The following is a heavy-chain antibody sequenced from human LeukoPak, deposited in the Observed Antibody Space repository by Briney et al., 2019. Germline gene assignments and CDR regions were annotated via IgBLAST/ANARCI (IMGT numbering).Heavy chain of an antibody. J-gene: IGHJ3*02. Sequence: GGSLRLSCAASGFTFSNFGMSWVRQAPGKGLEWVSAISGGGGDTYYADSVKGRFTISRDNSKNTLYLQMNSLRAEDTAVYYCARGLASGIVGATTGKDAFDIWGQGTMVTVSS. V-gene: IGHV3-23*01. CDR1: GFTFSNFG. D-gene: IGHD1-26*01. CDR3: ARGLASGIVGATTGKDAFDI. CDR2: ISGGGGDT.